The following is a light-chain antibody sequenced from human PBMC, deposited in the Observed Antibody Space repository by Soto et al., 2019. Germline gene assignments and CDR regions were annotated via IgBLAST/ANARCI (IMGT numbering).Light chain of an antibody. Sequence: QSALTQPASVSGSPGQSITISCTGTSSDVGGYNYVSWYQQHPGKAPKLMIYDVTNRPSGVSNRFSGSKSGNTASLTFSGLQAEDEADYYCSSYTSSSTPWVCGGGTKLTVL. J-gene: IGLJ3*02. CDR3: SSYTSSSTPWV. CDR1: SSDVGGYNY. CDR2: DVT. V-gene: IGLV2-14*01.